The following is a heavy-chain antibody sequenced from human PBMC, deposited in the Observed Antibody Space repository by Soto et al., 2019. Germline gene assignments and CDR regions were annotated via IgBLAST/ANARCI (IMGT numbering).Heavy chain of an antibody. CDR3: AKRTYSSSWTSPLTSSYYYYGMDV. CDR2: ISCSGGST. CDR1: GFTFSSYA. Sequence: GGSLRLSCAASGFTFSSYAMSWVRQAPGKGLEWVSAISCSGGSTYYADSVKGRFTISRDNSKNTLYLQMNSLRAEDTAVYYCAKRTYSSSWTSPLTSSYYYYGMDVWGQGTTVTVSS. V-gene: IGHV3-23*01. D-gene: IGHD6-13*01. J-gene: IGHJ6*02.